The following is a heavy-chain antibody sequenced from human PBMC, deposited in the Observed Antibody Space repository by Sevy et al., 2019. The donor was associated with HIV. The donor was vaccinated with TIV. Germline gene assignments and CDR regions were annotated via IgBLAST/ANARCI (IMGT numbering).Heavy chain of an antibody. CDR1: GFTFSSYA. V-gene: IGHV3-23*01. CDR3: AGRGPYGSGSYYPDYFDY. CDR2: ISGSGGST. J-gene: IGHJ4*02. D-gene: IGHD3-10*01. Sequence: GGSLRLSCAASGFTFSSYAMSWVRQAPGKGLEWVSAISGSGGSTYYADSVKGRFTISRDNSKNTPYLQINSLRAEDTAVYYCAGRGPYGSGSYYPDYFDYWGQGTLVTVSS.